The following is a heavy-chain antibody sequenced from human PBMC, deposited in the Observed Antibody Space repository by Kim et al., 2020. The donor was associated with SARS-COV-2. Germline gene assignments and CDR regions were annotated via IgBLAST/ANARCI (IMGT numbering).Heavy chain of an antibody. CDR2: T. J-gene: IGHJ4*02. V-gene: IGHV4-34*01. CDR3: ARLVRSSGWSY. D-gene: IGHD6-19*01. Sequence: TNSSPALKSRVTISVATSKNQFSLKLGSVTAADTAVYYCARLVRSSGWSYWGQGTLVTVSS.